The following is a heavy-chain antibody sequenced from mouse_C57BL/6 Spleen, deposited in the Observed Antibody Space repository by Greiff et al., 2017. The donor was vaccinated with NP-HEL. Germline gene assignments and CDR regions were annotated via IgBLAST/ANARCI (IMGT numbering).Heavy chain of an antibody. CDR1: GFSFNTYA. CDR2: IRSKSNNYAT. J-gene: IGHJ3*01. V-gene: IGHV10-1*01. CDR3: VRTLYDSAWFAY. D-gene: IGHD2-3*01. Sequence: EVKLVESGGGLVQPKGSLKLSCAASGFSFNTYAMNWVRQAPGKGLEWVARIRSKSNNYATYYADSVKDRFTISRDDSESMLYLQMNNLKTEDTAMYYCVRTLYDSAWFAYWGQGTLVTVSA.